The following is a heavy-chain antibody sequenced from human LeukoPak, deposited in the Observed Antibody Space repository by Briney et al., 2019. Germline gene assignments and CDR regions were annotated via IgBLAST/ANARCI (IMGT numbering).Heavy chain of an antibody. V-gene: IGHV4-4*07. J-gene: IGHJ5*02. CDR2: IYTSGST. CDR1: GGSISSYY. D-gene: IGHD2-15*01. Sequence: SETLSLTCTVSGGSISSYYWSWIRQPDGKGLEWIGRIYTSGSTNYNPSLKSRVTMSVDTSKNQFSLKLSSVTAADTAVYYCARAYCSGGSCYSGGWFDPWGQGTLVTVSS. CDR3: ARAYCSGGSCYSGGWFDP.